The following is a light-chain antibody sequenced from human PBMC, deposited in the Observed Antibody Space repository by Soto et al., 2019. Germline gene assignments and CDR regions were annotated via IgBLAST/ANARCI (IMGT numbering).Light chain of an antibody. Sequence: DIQMTQSPSTLSGSVGDRVTITCRASQTISSWLAWYQQKPGKAPKLLIYKASTLKSGVPSGFSGSGSGTEFTLTISSLQPDDFATYYCQHYYSYSEAFGQGTKVELK. J-gene: IGKJ1*01. CDR2: KAS. CDR1: QTISSW. V-gene: IGKV1-5*03. CDR3: QHYYSYSEA.